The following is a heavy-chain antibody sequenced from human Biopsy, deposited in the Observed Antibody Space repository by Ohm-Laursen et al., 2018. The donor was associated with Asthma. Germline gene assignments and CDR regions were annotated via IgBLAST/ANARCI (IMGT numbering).Heavy chain of an antibody. Sequence: SDTLSLTCSVYGDSFTYPDYYWSWLRQLPGRGLVWIGYIHYRGNAYYNPSLKSRISMSVDMSKKQFPLEVRSVPAAGTAVYYCARSVPGSLAYCAGDCSFHLDRWGQGTMVTVSS. CDR1: GDSFTYPDYY. CDR3: ARSVPGSLAYCAGDCSFHLDR. D-gene: IGHD2-21*01. V-gene: IGHV4-30-4*02. J-gene: IGHJ5*02. CDR2: IHYRGNA.